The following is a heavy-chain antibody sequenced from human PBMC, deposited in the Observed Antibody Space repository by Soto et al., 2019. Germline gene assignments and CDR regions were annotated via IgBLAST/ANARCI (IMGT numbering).Heavy chain of an antibody. CDR2: IYHSGST. CDR1: GGSISSSNW. D-gene: IGHD3-10*01. V-gene: IGHV4-4*02. CDR3: ARELDYGSGSYPFDY. J-gene: IGHJ4*02. Sequence: PSETLSLTCAVSGGSISSSNWWSWVRQPPGKGLEWIGEIYHSGSTNYNPSLKSRVTISVDKSKNQFSLKLSSVTAADTAVYYCARELDYGSGSYPFDYWGQGTLVTVS.